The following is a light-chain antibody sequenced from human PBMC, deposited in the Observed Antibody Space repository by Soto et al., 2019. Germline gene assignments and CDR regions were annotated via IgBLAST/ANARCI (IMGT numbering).Light chain of an antibody. J-gene: IGKJ2*01. Sequence: ECVLTQSPGTLSLSTGERATLSCRASQSVDSTYLAWYQQKPDQSPRLLIYATSTRAAGIPDRFSGSGSGTDFTLTISRLEPDAVAVYYCQQYDTYPPLYTLGQGTKVDIK. CDR1: QSVDSTY. CDR2: ATS. CDR3: QQYDTYPPLYT. V-gene: IGKV3-20*01.